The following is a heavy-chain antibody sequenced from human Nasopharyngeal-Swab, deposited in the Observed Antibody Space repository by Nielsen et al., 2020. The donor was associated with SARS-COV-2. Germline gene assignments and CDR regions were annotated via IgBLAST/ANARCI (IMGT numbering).Heavy chain of an antibody. J-gene: IGHJ4*02. CDR2: ISSSSSTI. CDR1: GFTFSSYS. Sequence: GESLKISCAASGFTFSSYSMNWVRQAPGKGLEWVSYISSSSSTIYYADSVNGRFTISRDNAKKSLYLQMNSLRDEDTAVYYCARDTILTPDYWGQGTLVTVSS. CDR3: ARDTILTPDY. V-gene: IGHV3-48*02. D-gene: IGHD3-9*01.